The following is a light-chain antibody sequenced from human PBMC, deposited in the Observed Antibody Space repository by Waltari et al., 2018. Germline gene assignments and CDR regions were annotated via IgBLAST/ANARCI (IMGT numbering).Light chain of an antibody. CDR3: QQYYATPFT. CDR1: PSLSYNSNNKNY. V-gene: IGKV4-1*01. Sequence: DIVMTQSPASPAVSLGERATIHCQSSPSLSYNSNNKNYLAWYQQKPGQPPNVLIYWASTRESGVPDRFSGSGSGTDFTLTISSLQAEDVAVYYCQQYYATPFTFGPGTKVEIK. CDR2: WAS. J-gene: IGKJ3*01.